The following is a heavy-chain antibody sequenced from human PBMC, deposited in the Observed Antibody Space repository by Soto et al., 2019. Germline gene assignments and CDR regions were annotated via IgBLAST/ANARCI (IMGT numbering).Heavy chain of an antibody. CDR2: INDGNGNT. CDR1: GYTFTSYA. CDR3: ARDGVGATKRYYYYGMDV. V-gene: IGHV1-3*01. J-gene: IGHJ6*02. D-gene: IGHD1-26*01. Sequence: QVQLVQSGAAVKKPGASVKVSCKASGYTFTSYAMPWVRQARGQRLEWLGWINDGNGNTKYSQKFQGSVTINRDTSASTAYLDLSSLGSEDTAVYCCARDGVGATKRYYYYGMDVWGQGTTVTVSS.